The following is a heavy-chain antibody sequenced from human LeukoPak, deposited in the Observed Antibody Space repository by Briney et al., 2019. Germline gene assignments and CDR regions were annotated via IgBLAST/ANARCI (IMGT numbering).Heavy chain of an antibody. CDR2: ISAYNGNT. V-gene: IGHV1-18*04. CDR1: GYTFTGYY. CDR3: ARVSDILTGSPIDY. J-gene: IGHJ4*02. D-gene: IGHD3-9*01. Sequence: ASVKVSCKASGYTFTGYYMHWVRQAPGQGLEWMGWISAYNGNTKYAQKLQDRVTMTTDTSTSTAYMELRSLRSDDTAVYYCARVSDILTGSPIDYWGQGTLVTVSS.